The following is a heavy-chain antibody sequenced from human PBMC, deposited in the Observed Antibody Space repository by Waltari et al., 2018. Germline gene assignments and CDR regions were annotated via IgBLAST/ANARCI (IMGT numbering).Heavy chain of an antibody. Sequence: QVQLQESGPGLVKPSETLSLTCTVSGGSISSYYWSWIQQPPGKGLEWIGYIYYSGSTNYNPSLKSRVTISVDTSKNQFSLKLSSVTAADTAVYYCATGYCSGGSCYFDYWGQGTLVTVSS. CDR1: GGSISSYY. V-gene: IGHV4-59*01. CDR2: IYYSGST. D-gene: IGHD2-15*01. J-gene: IGHJ4*02. CDR3: ATGYCSGGSCYFDY.